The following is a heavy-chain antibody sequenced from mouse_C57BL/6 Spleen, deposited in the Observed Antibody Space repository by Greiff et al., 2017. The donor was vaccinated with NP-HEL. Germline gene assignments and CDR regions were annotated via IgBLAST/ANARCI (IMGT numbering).Heavy chain of an antibody. CDR2: ISYDGSN. Sequence: EVQLQQSGPGLVKPSQSLSLTCSVTGYSITSGYYWNWIRQFPGNKLEWMGYISYDGSNNYNPSLKNRISITRDTSKNQFFLKLNSVTTEDTATYYCARWDGSSYGYWGQGTTLTVSS. CDR3: ARWDGSSYGY. V-gene: IGHV3-6*01. J-gene: IGHJ2*01. CDR1: GYSITSGYY. D-gene: IGHD1-1*01.